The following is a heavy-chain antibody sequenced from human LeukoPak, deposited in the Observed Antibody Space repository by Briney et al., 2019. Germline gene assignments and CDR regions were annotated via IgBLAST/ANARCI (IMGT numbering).Heavy chain of an antibody. CDR3: ARDQDLDYHDSSGYYRGSYGGFDP. CDR1: GGSISSSSYY. D-gene: IGHD3-22*01. Sequence: SETLSLTCTVSGGSISSSSYYWSWIRQPAGKGLEWIGRIYTSGSTNYNPSLKSRVTISVDTSKNQFSLKLSSVTAADTAVYYCARDQDLDYHDSSGYYRGSYGGFDPWGQGTLVTVSS. CDR2: IYTSGST. V-gene: IGHV4-61*02. J-gene: IGHJ5*02.